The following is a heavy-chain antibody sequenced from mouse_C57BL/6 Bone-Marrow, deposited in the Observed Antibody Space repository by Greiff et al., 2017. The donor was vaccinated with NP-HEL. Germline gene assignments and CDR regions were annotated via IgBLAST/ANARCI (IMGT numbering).Heavy chain of an antibody. V-gene: IGHV3-8*01. CDR2: ISYSGST. CDR1: GYSITSDY. J-gene: IGHJ4*01. Sequence: EVQLQESGPGLAKPSQTLSLTCSVTGYSITSDYWNWIRKFPGNKLEYMGYISYSGSTYYNPSLKSRISITRDTSKNQYYLQLNSVTTEDTATYYCARSPSIYYGNYVYAMDYWGQGTSVTVSS. CDR3: ARSPSIYYGNYVYAMDY. D-gene: IGHD2-1*01.